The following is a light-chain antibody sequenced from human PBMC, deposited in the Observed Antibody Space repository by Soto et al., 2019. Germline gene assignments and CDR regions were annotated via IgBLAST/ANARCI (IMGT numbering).Light chain of an antibody. Sequence: QSALTQPASVSGSPGQSITISCTGTSSDVGYYNYVSWYQKHPGKAPKLMIYEVSNRPSGVSNRFSGSKSGNTASLTISGLQAEDEADYYCSSYTSSSTRVFGTGTKVTVL. CDR3: SSYTSSSTRV. V-gene: IGLV2-14*01. J-gene: IGLJ1*01. CDR1: SSDVGYYNY. CDR2: EVS.